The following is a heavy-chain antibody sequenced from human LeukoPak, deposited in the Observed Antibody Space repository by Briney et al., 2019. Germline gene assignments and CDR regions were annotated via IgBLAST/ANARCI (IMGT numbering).Heavy chain of an antibody. CDR2: IYYSGST. V-gene: IGHV4-59*08. D-gene: IGHD5-18*01. CDR1: GGSISSYY. J-gene: IGHJ4*02. CDR3: ARQRGLYSYGYVQPYYFDY. Sequence: SETLSLTCTVSGGSISSYYWSWLRQPLGKGLEWIGYIYYSGSTNYNPSLKSRVTISVDTSKNQFSLKLSSVTAADTAVYYCARQRGLYSYGYVQPYYFDYWGQGTLVTVSS.